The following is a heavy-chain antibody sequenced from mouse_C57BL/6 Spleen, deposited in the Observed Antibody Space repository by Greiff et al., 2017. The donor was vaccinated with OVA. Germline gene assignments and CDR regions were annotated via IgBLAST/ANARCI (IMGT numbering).Heavy chain of an antibody. V-gene: IGHV14-2*01. CDR2: IDPEAGET. J-gene: IGHJ4*01. Sequence: EVQRVESGAELVKPGASVKLSCTASGFNFTDYYMHWVKQRTEQGLEWIGRIDPEAGETKYAPKFQGKATITADTSSNTAYLQLSLLTSKDTAVYYCASESYSNYSYYYAMDYWGQGTSVTVSS. CDR3: ASESYSNYSYYYAMDY. CDR1: GFNFTDYY. D-gene: IGHD2-5*01.